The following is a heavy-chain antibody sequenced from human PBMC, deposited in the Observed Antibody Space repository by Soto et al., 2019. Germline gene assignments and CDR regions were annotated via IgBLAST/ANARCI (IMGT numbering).Heavy chain of an antibody. J-gene: IGHJ4*02. CDR1: GFTFSSYG. V-gene: IGHV3-30*18. CDR2: ISYDGSNK. Sequence: PGGSLRLSCAASGFTFSSYGMHWVRQAPGKGLEWVAIISYDGSNKYYAESVRGRFTISRDNSKNTLYLQMNSLRVEDTAVYYCAKDPTSYDSSAQFDSWGQGTLVTVSS. D-gene: IGHD3-22*01. CDR3: AKDPTSYDSSAQFDS.